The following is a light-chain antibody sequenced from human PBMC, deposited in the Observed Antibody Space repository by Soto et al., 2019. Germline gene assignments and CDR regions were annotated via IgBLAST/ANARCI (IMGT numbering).Light chain of an antibody. CDR1: QSMSSSY. CDR2: GTS. J-gene: IGKJ4*01. Sequence: IRLTQSPGTLSLSQGERATLSCRASQSMSSSYLAWYQQKPGLAPRLLIYGTSSRAPGIPDRFSGTASGTDFTLTISRLEPEDFAVYFCQQYGTSPLTFCGGTKV. CDR3: QQYGTSPLT. V-gene: IGKV3-20*01.